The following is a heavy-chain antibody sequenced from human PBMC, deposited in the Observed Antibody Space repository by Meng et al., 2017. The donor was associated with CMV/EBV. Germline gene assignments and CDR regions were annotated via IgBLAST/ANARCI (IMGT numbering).Heavy chain of an antibody. CDR2: INSDGSST. CDR3: ARDAVQAARRHWFDP. V-gene: IGHV3-74*01. D-gene: IGHD6-25*01. CDR1: GFTFSSYW. Sequence: GGSLRLSCGASGFTFSSYWMHWVRQAPGKGLVWVSRINSDGSSTSYADSVKGRFTISRDNAKNTLYLQMNSLRAEDTAVYYCARDAVQAARRHWFDPWGQGTLVTVSS. J-gene: IGHJ5*02.